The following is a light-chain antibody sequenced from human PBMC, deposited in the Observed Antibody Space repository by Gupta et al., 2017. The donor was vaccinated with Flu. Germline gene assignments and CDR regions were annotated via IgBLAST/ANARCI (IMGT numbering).Light chain of an antibody. CDR1: SSNIGNNY. CDR2: EDY. V-gene: IGLV1-51*01. Sequence: KVTISCSGSSSNIGNNYVSWYQQFPDTVPKLLIYEDYKRRSGIPDRFSASKSGTSATLGIAGLQTGDEADYYCGSWDNGLSVFVFGTGTMVTV. J-gene: IGLJ1*01. CDR3: GSWDNGLSVFV.